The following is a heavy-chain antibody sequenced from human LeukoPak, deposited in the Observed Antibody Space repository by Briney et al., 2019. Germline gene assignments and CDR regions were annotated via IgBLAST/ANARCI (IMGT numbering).Heavy chain of an antibody. CDR3: ARSSYSSSSSV. Sequence: GGSLRLSCAVSGFTFSGFWMSWSRQAPGKGLEWVASINSDESEGYYADVVKGRFTISRDDAKNSLYLQINSLRAEDTAVYYCARSSYSSSSSVWGQGTMVTVSS. V-gene: IGHV3-7*03. CDR1: GFTFSGFW. J-gene: IGHJ3*01. D-gene: IGHD6-6*01. CDR2: INSDESEG.